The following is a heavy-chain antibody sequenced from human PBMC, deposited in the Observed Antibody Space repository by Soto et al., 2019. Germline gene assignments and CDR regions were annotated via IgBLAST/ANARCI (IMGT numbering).Heavy chain of an antibody. V-gene: IGHV3-23*01. CDR1: GFTFSSYA. D-gene: IGHD3-16*02. CDR2: ISNNGDTA. CDR3: AKSRVFIGAIVTLLDS. J-gene: IGHJ4*02. Sequence: EVQLLESGGGLVPPGGSLTLSCATSGFTFSSYAMVWVRQAAEKGLEWVASISNNGDTAYYADSVKGRFTISRGNSENTLYLQMNGLRADDTALYFCAKSRVFIGAIVTLLDSWGQGTQVTVSS.